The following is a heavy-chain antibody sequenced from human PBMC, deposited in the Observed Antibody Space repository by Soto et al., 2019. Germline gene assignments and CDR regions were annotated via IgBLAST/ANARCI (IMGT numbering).Heavy chain of an antibody. Sequence: GGSLRLSCAASGFTFSSYGMHWVRQAPGKGLEWVAVISYDGSNRYYADSVKGRFTISRDNSKNTLYLQMNSLRAEDTAVYYCANDYYDSSSYYGRYLDLWCRGTLLTVFS. CDR2: ISYDGSNR. CDR1: GFTFSSYG. D-gene: IGHD3-22*01. J-gene: IGHJ2*01. CDR3: ANDYYDSSSYYGRYLDL. V-gene: IGHV3-30*18.